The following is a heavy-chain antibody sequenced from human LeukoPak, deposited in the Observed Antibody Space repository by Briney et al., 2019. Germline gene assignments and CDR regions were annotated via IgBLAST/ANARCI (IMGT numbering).Heavy chain of an antibody. Sequence: PSETLSLTCAVSGGSISSSNWWSWVRQPPGKGLEWIGEIYHSGSTNYNPSLKSRVTISVDKSKNQFSLKLSSVTAADTAVYYCATGYGSGSYLAYDIWGQGTMVTVSS. J-gene: IGHJ3*02. CDR2: IYHSGST. V-gene: IGHV4-4*02. CDR3: ATGYGSGSYLAYDI. D-gene: IGHD3-10*01. CDR1: GGSISSSNW.